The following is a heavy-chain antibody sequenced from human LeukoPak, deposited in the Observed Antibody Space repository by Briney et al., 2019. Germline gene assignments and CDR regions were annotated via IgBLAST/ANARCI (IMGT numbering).Heavy chain of an antibody. J-gene: IGHJ6*03. CDR3: ARHPRQTYYFYMDV. CDR1: GGSISNYY. V-gene: IGHV4-39*01. CDR2: IYYSGST. D-gene: IGHD6-25*01. Sequence: SETLSLTCTVSGGSISNYYWAWIRQTPGKGLEWIASIYYSGSTYYDPSLKSRVTISVDTSKNQFSLKLSSVTAADAGVYYCARHPRQTYYFYMDVWGKGTTVTISS.